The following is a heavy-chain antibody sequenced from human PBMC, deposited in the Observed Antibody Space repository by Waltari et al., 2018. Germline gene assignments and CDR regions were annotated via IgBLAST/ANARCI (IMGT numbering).Heavy chain of an antibody. CDR1: GFTFRRHC. J-gene: IGHJ4*02. Sequence: EVQLLQSGGGLVQPGGSLRLSCAASGFTFRRHCMHWVRQVPGKAPVWVSSIKTDGNSRTDADSVKGRIIISRDNSKNTLYLHMSRLRGEDTAVYRCAREGEWEPFDYGGQGTLVTVSS. D-gene: IGHD3-16*01. CDR3: AREGEWEPFDY. V-gene: IGHV3-74*01. CDR2: IKTDGNSR.